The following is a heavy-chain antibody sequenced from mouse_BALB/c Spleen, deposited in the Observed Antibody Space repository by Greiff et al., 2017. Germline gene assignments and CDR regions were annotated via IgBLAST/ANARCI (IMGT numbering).Heavy chain of an antibody. D-gene: IGHD2-10*02. Sequence: EVQRVESGGGLVQPKGSLKLSCAASGFTFNPYAMNWVRQAPGKGLEWVARIRSKSNNYATYYADSVKDRFTISRDDSQSMLYLQMNNLKTEDTAMYYCVRLTYGNYDYYYAMDYWGQGTSVTVSS. J-gene: IGHJ4*01. V-gene: IGHV10-1*02. CDR2: IRSKSNNYAT. CDR3: VRLTYGNYDYYYAMDY. CDR1: GFTFNPYA.